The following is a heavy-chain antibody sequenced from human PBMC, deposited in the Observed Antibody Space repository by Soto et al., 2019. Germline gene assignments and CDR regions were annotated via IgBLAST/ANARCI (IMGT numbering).Heavy chain of an antibody. D-gene: IGHD3-16*01. CDR3: AHVAITFGGVSDIDAFDV. Sequence: QITLTESGPSLVKPTQPLTLTCTFSGLSLTSSRVGVGWIREPPGKALEWLAVVYWDDDKRYSPSLNSRLIIAKDTSKNQVVLKMTNMDPVDTATYYCAHVAITFGGVSDIDAFDVWGQGTSVTVSS. CDR2: VYWDDDK. CDR1: GLSLTSSRVG. J-gene: IGHJ3*01. V-gene: IGHV2-5*02.